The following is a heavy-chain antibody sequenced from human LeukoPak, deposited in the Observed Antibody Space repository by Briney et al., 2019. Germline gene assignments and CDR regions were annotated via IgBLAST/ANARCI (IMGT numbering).Heavy chain of an antibody. V-gene: IGHV3-30*18. J-gene: IGHJ4*02. Sequence: GGSLRLSCAASGFTFSSYGLHWVRQAPGKGLEWVAGISHDGSDKYYVDSVKGRFTISRDNSKNTLYLQMNSLRGDDTAVYYCAKEKDIVATTGYWGQGTLVTVSS. D-gene: IGHD5-12*01. CDR3: AKEKDIVATTGY. CDR1: GFTFSSYG. CDR2: ISHDGSDK.